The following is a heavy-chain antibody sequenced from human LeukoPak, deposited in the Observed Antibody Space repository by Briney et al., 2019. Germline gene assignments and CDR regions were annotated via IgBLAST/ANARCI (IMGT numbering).Heavy chain of an antibody. D-gene: IGHD1-26*01. CDR2: ISSSSSYI. Sequence: GGSLRHSCSASGFTFSSYSMNWVRQAPGKGLEWVSSISSSSSYIYYADSVKGRFTISRDNAKNSLYLQMNSLRAEDTAVYYCARDLRGSYYHNAFDIWGQGTMVTVSS. CDR1: GFTFSSYS. CDR3: ARDLRGSYYHNAFDI. J-gene: IGHJ3*02. V-gene: IGHV3-21*01.